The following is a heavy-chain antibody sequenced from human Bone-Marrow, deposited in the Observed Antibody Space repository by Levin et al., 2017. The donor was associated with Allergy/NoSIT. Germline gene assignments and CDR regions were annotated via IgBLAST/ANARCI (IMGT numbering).Heavy chain of an antibody. D-gene: IGHD2/OR15-2a*01. V-gene: IGHV4-39*02. CDR1: GGSISSTTYY. CDR2: ISSTGNI. CDR3: AGLPTSTSRFDF. J-gene: IGHJ4*02. Sequence: KSSETLSLTCTVSGGSISSTTYYWGWIRQPPGKGLEWIGSISSTGNIYYNPSLKSRLTISVDTSENNFSLEPSSVTAADTAIYCCAGLPTSTSRFDFWGQGFLVTVSS.